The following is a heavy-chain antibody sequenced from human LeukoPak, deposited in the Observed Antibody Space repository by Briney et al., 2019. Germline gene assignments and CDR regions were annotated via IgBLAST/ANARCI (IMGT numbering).Heavy chain of an antibody. D-gene: IGHD3-3*01. CDR1: GFTVSSNY. CDR2: IYSGGST. CDR3: ARAVYSGKTYYDFWSGYYSPPHFDY. V-gene: IGHV3-53*01. Sequence: SGGSLRLSCAASGFTVSSNYMSWVRQAPGKGLEWVSVIYSGGSTYYADSVKGRFTISRDNSKNTLYLQMNSLRAEDTAVYYCARAVYSGKTYYDFWSGYYSPPHFDYWGQGTLVTVSS. J-gene: IGHJ4*02.